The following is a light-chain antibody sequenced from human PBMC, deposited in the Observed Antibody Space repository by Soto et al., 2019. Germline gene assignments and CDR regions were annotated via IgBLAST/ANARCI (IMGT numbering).Light chain of an antibody. J-gene: IGLJ2*01. CDR3: SSYAGSKMVI. Sequence: QSALTQPRSVSGSPGQSVAISCTGTSSDVGSYNYVSWYQQHPGRAPKLMIYDVSERPSGVPDRFSASKSGYTASLTISGLQAEYEADYYRSSYAGSKMVIFGGGTKLTVL. CDR2: DVS. CDR1: SSDVGSYNY. V-gene: IGLV2-11*01.